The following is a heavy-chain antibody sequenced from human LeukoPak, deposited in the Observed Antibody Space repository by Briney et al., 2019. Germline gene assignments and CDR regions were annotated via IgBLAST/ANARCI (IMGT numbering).Heavy chain of an antibody. CDR3: ARDARDHRFTMGSVSIDY. V-gene: IGHV3-21*01. CDR1: GFTFSIHS. CDR2: IISSSRYI. Sequence: PGGSLSLPCAVSGFTFSIHSMNWVRQAPGKGLEWVSSIISSSRYIYYTDSGKGRFTISRDNAKNSLYLQMNRLRGEDTAVYYCARDARDHRFTMGSVSIDYWGQGTLVTVSS. D-gene: IGHD3-10*01. J-gene: IGHJ4*02.